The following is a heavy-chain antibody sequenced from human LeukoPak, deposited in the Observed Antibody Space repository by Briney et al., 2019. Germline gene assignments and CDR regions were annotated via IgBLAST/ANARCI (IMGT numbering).Heavy chain of an antibody. CDR1: GFTFRSHA. J-gene: IGHJ4*02. CDR3: ARDMSERYSADY. CDR2: ISFDGNVK. D-gene: IGHD1-1*01. Sequence: GGSLRLSCAASGFTFRSHAMHWVRQAPAKGLEWITFISFDGNVKYYSDSVKGRFTISRDNFRKTLSLQMNSLRPEDTAVYYCARDMSERYSADYWGQGALVTVSS. V-gene: IGHV3-30*01.